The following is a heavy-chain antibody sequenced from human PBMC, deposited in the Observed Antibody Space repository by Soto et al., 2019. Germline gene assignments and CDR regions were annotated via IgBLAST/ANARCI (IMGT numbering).Heavy chain of an antibody. V-gene: IGHV1-69*13. CDR3: ARAQVPSTWGYYYGMDV. Sequence: SVKVSCKASGGTFSSYAISWVREAPGQGLEWMGGIIPIFGTANYAQKFQGRVTITADESTSTAYMELSSLRSEDTAVYYCARAQVPSTWGYYYGMDVWGQGTTVTVSS. D-gene: IGHD1-26*01. CDR2: IIPIFGTA. CDR1: GGTFSSYA. J-gene: IGHJ6*02.